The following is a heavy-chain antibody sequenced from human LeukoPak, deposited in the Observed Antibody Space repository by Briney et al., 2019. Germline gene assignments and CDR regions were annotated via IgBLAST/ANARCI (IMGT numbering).Heavy chain of an antibody. CDR3: TRGWFGRELDY. J-gene: IGHJ4*02. CDR2: ISGSGGST. D-gene: IGHD3-10*01. CDR1: GFTFSSYG. V-gene: IGHV3-23*01. Sequence: GGSLRLSCAASGFTFSSYGMSWVRQAPGKGLEWVSAISGSGGSTYYADSVKGRFTISRDNSKNTLYLQMNSLRAEDTAVYYCTRGWFGRELDYWGQGTLVTVSS.